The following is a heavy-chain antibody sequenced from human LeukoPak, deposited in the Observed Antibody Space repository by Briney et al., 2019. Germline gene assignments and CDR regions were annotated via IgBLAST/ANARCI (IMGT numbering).Heavy chain of an antibody. CDR3: ARGRAVRGAARHFDY. V-gene: IGHV1-8*01. CDR1: GYTFTSYD. J-gene: IGHJ4*02. D-gene: IGHD6-6*01. CDR2: MNPNSGNT. Sequence: ASVKVSCKASGYTFTSYDINWVRQATGQGLEWMGWMNPNSGNTGYAQKFQGRVTMTRNTSISTAYMELSSLRSEDTAVYYYARGRAVRGAARHFDYWGQGTLVTVSS.